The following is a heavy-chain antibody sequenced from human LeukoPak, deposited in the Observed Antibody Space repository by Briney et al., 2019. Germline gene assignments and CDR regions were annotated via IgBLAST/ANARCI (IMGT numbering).Heavy chain of an antibody. V-gene: IGHV3-23*01. CDR1: GFTFSGYA. CDR3: AKDVSWNWFDP. CDR2: MSVGTDST. Sequence: GGSLTLSCVASGFTFSGYAKSWVRQSPGKGLEWVSMSVGTDSTYYADSVKGRLTISRDNSKNTLYLQMNTLRAEDTAVYYCAKDVSWNWFDPWGQGTLVTVSS. J-gene: IGHJ5*02.